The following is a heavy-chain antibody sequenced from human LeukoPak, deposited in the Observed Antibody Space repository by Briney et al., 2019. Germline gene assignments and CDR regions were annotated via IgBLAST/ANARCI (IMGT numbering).Heavy chain of an antibody. CDR3: AKETVVVATDAFDI. J-gene: IGHJ3*02. CDR2: ISSSSSTI. V-gene: IGHV3-48*01. CDR1: GFTFSSYS. Sequence: GGSLRLSCAASGFTFSSYSMNWVRQAPGKGLEWVSYISSSSSTIYYADSVKGRFTISRDNSKNTLYLQMNSLRAEDTAVYYCAKETVVVATDAFDIWGQGTMVTVSS. D-gene: IGHD2-15*01.